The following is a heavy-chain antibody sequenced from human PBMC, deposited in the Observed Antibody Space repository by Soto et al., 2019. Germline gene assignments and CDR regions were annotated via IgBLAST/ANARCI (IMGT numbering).Heavy chain of an antibody. CDR3: ARYGSGSAYDH. D-gene: IGHD3-10*01. CDR1: GFTFGDYA. Sequence: SLRLSCTASGFTFGDYAMSWFRQAPGKGLEWVAVISYDGSNKYYADSVKGRFTISRDNSKSTLYLQMGSLRGEDMAVYYCARYGSGSAYDHWGQGALVTVSS. CDR2: ISYDGSNK. V-gene: IGHV3-30*14. J-gene: IGHJ4*02.